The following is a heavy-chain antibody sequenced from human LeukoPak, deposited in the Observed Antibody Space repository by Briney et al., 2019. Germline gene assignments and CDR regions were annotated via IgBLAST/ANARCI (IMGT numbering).Heavy chain of an antibody. CDR1: GFTFSGYA. Sequence: GGSLRLSCAASGFTFSGYAMTWVRQAPGKGLEWVSAISGSGGSTYYADSVKGRFTISRDNSKNTLYLQMNSLRAEDTAVYYCARDIYAYYYDSSGYSPDYWGQGTLVTVSS. CDR2: ISGSGGST. CDR3: ARDIYAYYYDSSGYSPDY. J-gene: IGHJ4*02. D-gene: IGHD3-22*01. V-gene: IGHV3-23*01.